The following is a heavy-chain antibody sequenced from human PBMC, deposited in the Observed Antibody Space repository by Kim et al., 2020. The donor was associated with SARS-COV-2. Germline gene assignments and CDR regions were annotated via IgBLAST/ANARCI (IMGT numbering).Heavy chain of an antibody. CDR2: INQSCSP. CDR3: ADYTY. D-gene: IGHD4-4*01. V-gene: IGHV4-34*01. J-gene: IGHJ4*02. Sequence: INQSCSPNYHPSLKGRVTISLDTSKNQFSLKWSSVTAADTAVYYCADYTYWGQGTLVTVSS.